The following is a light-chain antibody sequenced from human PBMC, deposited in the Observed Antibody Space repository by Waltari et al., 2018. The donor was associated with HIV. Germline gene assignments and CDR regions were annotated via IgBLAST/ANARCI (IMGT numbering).Light chain of an antibody. J-gene: IGLJ3*02. CDR1: SSDVGRYNL. CDR2: EGI. Sequence: QSALTQPASVSGSPGQSITISCTGSSSDVGRYNLVSWYQQHPGKAPKLLIYEGINRPSGVSNRFSGSKSGNTASLTISGLQAEDEADYYCCSYAGSSNWVFGGGTKVTVL. CDR3: CSYAGSSNWV. V-gene: IGLV2-23*01.